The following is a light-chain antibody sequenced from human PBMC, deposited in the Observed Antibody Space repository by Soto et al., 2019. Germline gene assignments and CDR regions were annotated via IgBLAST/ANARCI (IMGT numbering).Light chain of an antibody. J-gene: IGKJ2*01. CDR2: AAS. CDR3: QQTFRTPYT. Sequence: DIQMTQSPSSLSASVGDRVTITCRTSQSINNCLNWYQQRPGKAPKLLIYAASGLPSGVPSRFSGSTSGPDFTLTISSLQPEDFATYYCQQTFRTPYTFGQGTRLEI. V-gene: IGKV1-39*01. CDR1: QSINNC.